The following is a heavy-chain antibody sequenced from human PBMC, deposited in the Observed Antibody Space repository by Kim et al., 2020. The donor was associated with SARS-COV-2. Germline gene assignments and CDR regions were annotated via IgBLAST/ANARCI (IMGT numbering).Heavy chain of an antibody. V-gene: IGHV3-33*06. CDR2: IWYDGSNK. D-gene: IGHD3-22*01. Sequence: GGSLRLSCAASGFTFSSYAMHWVRQAPGKGLEWVAVIWYDGSNKYYADSVKGRFTISRDNSKNTLYLQMNSLRAEDTAVYYCAKVAFGSGYFHFDYWGQGTLVTVSS. CDR1: GFTFSSYA. J-gene: IGHJ4*02. CDR3: AKVAFGSGYFHFDY.